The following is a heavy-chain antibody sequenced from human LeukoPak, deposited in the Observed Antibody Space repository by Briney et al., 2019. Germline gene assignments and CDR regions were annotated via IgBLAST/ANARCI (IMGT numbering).Heavy chain of an antibody. J-gene: IGHJ4*02. CDR3: ARSDSSGSHFDY. D-gene: IGHD3-22*01. CDR2: IIPIFGTA. V-gene: IGHV1-69*05. Sequence: ASVKVSCKASGGTFSSYAISWVRQAPGQGLEWMGRIIPIFGTANYAQKFHGRVTITTDESTSTAYMELSSLRSEDTAVYYCARSDSSGSHFDYWGQGTLVTVSS. CDR1: GGTFSSYA.